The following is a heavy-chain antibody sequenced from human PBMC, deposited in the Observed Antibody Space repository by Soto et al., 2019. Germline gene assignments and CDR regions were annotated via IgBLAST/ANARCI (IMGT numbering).Heavy chain of an antibody. CDR3: AAQGRYSYGYGAFDI. D-gene: IGHD5-18*01. Sequence: QVQLVQSGAEVKKPGSKEKVSCKDSYGTFSSYAISWVRQAPGQGLEWMGGIIPIFGTANYAQKFQGRVTITADESTSTAYMELSSLRSEDTAVYYCAAQGRYSYGYGAFDIWGQGTMFTVSS. V-gene: IGHV1-69*12. J-gene: IGHJ3*02. CDR2: IIPIFGTA. CDR1: YGTFSSYA.